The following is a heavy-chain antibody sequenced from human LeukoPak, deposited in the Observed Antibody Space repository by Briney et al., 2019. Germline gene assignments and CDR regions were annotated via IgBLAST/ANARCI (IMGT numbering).Heavy chain of an antibody. Sequence: EPGGSLRLSCTASGFTFSDHYMDWVRQAPGKGLEWVAVIWYDGSEKYYVDSVKGRFTISRDNVQNTLYLQMNSLRVEDTAVYYCARAGATGLIDYWGQGTLVTVSS. J-gene: IGHJ4*02. CDR2: IWYDGSEK. D-gene: IGHD3-10*01. V-gene: IGHV3-33*08. CDR3: ARAGATGLIDY. CDR1: GFTFSDHY.